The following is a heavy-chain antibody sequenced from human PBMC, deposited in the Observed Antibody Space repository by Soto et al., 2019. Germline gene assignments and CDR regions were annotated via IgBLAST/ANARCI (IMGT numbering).Heavy chain of an antibody. CDR1: GGSISSGGYY. CDR2: INYSGST. D-gene: IGHD3-9*01. V-gene: IGHV4-31*03. CDR3: ARDLGVLRYFTGWFKP. J-gene: IGHJ5*02. Sequence: SETLSLTCTVSGGSISSGGYYWSWIRQHPGKGLEWIGYINYSGSTYYNPSLKSRVTISVDTSKNQFSLKLSSVTAADTAVYYCARDLGVLRYFTGWFKPWGQGTLVTVSS.